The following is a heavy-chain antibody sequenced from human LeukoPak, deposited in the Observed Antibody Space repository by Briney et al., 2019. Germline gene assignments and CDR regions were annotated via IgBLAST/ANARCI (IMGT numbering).Heavy chain of an antibody. V-gene: IGHV3-64D*09. CDR2: ISSNGGST. CDR1: GFTFRNYA. Sequence: GGSLRLSCSASGFTFRNYAMHWVRQAPGKGLEYVSAISSNGGSTYYADSVKGRFSISRDNSKDTLYLQMSSLRGEDTAVYYCVKSPAALKTLDRWAPGTLVTVSS. J-gene: IGHJ5*02. CDR3: VKSPAALKTLDR. D-gene: IGHD2-15*01.